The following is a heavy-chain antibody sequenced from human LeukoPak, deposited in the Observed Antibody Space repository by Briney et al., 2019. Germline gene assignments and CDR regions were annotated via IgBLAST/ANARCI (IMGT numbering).Heavy chain of an antibody. CDR2: INTDGTST. CDR1: GFTFSSYW. D-gene: IGHD6-19*01. Sequence: PGGSLRLSCAASGFTFSSYWMHWVRQAPGKGLVWVSRINTDGTSTSYADSVKGRFTISRDNAKNTLYLQMNSLRAEDTAVYYCARERGGHIAVAGTGPDYWGQGTLVTVSS. V-gene: IGHV3-74*01. CDR3: ARERGGHIAVAGTGPDY. J-gene: IGHJ4*02.